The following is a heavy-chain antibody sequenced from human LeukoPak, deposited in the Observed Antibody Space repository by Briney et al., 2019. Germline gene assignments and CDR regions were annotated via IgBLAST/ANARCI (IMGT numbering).Heavy chain of an antibody. V-gene: IGHV1-24*01. CDR2: FDPEDGET. Sequence: ASVKVSCKVSGYTLTELSMHWVRQAPGKGLEWMGGFDPEDGETIYAQKFQGRVTMTEDTSTDTAYMEPSSLRSEDTAVYYCARVMAAAGTWYYGMDVRGQGTTVTVSS. CDR1: GYTLTELS. D-gene: IGHD6-13*01. CDR3: ARVMAAAGTWYYGMDV. J-gene: IGHJ6*02.